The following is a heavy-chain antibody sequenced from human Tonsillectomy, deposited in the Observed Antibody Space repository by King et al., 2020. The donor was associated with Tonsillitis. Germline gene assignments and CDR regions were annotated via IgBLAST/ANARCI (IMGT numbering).Heavy chain of an antibody. CDR1: GYTFTSYA. CDR2: INTNTGNP. J-gene: IGHJ3*02. Sequence: VQLVQSGSELKKPGASVKVSCKASGYTFTSYAMNWVRQAPGQGLEWMGWINTNTGNPTYAQGFTGRFVFSLDTSVSTAYLQISSLKAEDTAVYYWARLVDGSGWYRFDTDAFDIWGQGTMVTVSS. V-gene: IGHV7-4-1*02. CDR3: ARLVDGSGWYRFDTDAFDI. D-gene: IGHD6-19*01.